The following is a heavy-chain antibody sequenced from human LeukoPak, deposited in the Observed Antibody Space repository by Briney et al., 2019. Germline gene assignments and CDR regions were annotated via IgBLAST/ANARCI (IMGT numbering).Heavy chain of an antibody. Sequence: SETLSLTCIVSGGSISSSSYYWGWIRQPPGKGLEWIGSIYCSGSTYYNPSLKSRVTISVDTSKNQFSLKLSSVTAADTAVYYCARRSFSWFDPWGQGTLVTVSS. CDR2: IYCSGST. CDR3: ARRSFSWFDP. CDR1: GGSISSSSYY. J-gene: IGHJ5*02. V-gene: IGHV4-39*01. D-gene: IGHD3-3*02.